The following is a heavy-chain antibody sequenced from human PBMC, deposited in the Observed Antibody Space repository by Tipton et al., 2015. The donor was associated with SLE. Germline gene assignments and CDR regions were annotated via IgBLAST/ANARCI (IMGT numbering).Heavy chain of an antibody. CDR1: GYSFSSYW. V-gene: IGHV5-51*03. J-gene: IGHJ3*01. CDR3: ASRALYNSGWPDAVDV. D-gene: IGHD6-19*01. CDR2: IYLGDSDT. Sequence: QLVQSGAEVKTPGESLRISCTASGYSFSSYWIGWVRQMPGKGLEWMAIIYLGDSDTRYSPAFQGQVTISADKSRTTAYLQWSSPKASDTAMYYCASRALYNSGWPDAVDVWGEGTMVTVSS.